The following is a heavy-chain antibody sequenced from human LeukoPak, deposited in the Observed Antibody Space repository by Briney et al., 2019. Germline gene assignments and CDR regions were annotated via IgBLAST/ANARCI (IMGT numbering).Heavy chain of an antibody. D-gene: IGHD3-10*01. CDR3: ARXAIVRDLATYNWIDP. V-gene: IGHV4-38-2*02. CDR2: MHHTGSA. J-gene: IGHJ5*02. Sequence: SETLSLTCIVSDSSISGSYFWGWVRQPPGKGLESIGAMHHTGSAYYNPSLQSRVSISLDVSKSQISLHLNSMTAADTAVYYCARXAIVRDLATYNWIDPWGQGTLVTVSS. CDR1: DSSISGSYF.